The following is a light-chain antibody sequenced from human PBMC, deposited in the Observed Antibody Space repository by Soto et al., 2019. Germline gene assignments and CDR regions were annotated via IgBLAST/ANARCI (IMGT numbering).Light chain of an antibody. J-gene: IGKJ2*01. V-gene: IGKV1-8*01. CDR1: QGISSY. CDR3: QQYYACPQT. CDR2: AAS. Sequence: AIRMTQSPSSFSASTGDRVTITCRASQGISSYLAWYQQKPGKAPKLLVYAASTLAYGVPSRFSGSGSGTDFTLTISCLQSEDFAIYYCQQYYACPQTFGQGTKLEIK.